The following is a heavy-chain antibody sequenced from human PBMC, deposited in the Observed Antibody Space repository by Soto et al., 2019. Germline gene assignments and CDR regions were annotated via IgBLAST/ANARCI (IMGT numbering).Heavy chain of an antibody. V-gene: IGHV1-69*13. Sequence: ASVKVSCKASGGTFSSYRINWVRQAPGQGLEWVGGIVPIYRTADYAQKFQGRVTITADESARTAYMELRSLRSQDTAVYYCARDSGAKLSSSWGQGTLVTVSS. CDR1: GGTFSSYR. CDR3: ARDSGAKLSSS. J-gene: IGHJ4*02. D-gene: IGHD6-13*01. CDR2: IVPIYRTA.